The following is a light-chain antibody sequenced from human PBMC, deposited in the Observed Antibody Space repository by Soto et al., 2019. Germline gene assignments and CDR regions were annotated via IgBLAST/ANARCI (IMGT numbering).Light chain of an antibody. V-gene: IGKV3-20*01. Sequence: ETVLPQPPGTLSLSPGERATLSSRTSQSVSNNYLAWYQQKPGQAPRLLIYGASNRATGIPDRFSGSGSGKEFTLTISSLESGNFAVYCRQQYNRWPFTFGPGTKVDIK. CDR3: QQYNRWPFT. CDR2: GAS. J-gene: IGKJ3*01. CDR1: QSVSNNY.